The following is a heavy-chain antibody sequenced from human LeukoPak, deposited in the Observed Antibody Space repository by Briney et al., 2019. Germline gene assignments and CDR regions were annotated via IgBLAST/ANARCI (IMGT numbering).Heavy chain of an antibody. D-gene: IGHD3-10*01. J-gene: IGHJ4*02. CDR1: GGSFSGYY. CDR2: INHSGST. Sequence: SETLSLTCAVYGGSFSGYYWSWIRQLPGKGLEWIGEINHSGSTNYNPSLKSRVTISVDTSKDQFSLKLSFVTTAETAVYYCAKRGLKYGSGSYYNPMYYFDYWGQGTLVTVSS. CDR3: AKRGLKYGSGSYYNPMYYFDY. V-gene: IGHV4-34*01.